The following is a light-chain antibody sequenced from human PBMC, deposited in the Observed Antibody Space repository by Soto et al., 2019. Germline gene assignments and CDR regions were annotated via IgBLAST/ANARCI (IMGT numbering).Light chain of an antibody. CDR3: LQDYIYTPT. J-gene: IGKJ2*01. Sequence: AIQMTQSPSSLSASVGDRVTITCRASQGVRNDLGWYQQKPGKAPKLLIYAASSLETGVPSRFSGSGSGTDFTLTISSLQPEDFATYYCLQDYIYTPTFGQGTKLEIK. CDR2: AAS. CDR1: QGVRND. V-gene: IGKV1-6*01.